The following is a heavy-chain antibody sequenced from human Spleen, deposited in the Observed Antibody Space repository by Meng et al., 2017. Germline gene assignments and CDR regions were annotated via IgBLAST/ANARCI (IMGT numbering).Heavy chain of an antibody. J-gene: IGHJ4*02. CDR3: ARGPTTMAHDFDY. CDR1: GGSFSDYY. Sequence: QGQVHQGGEGLVKPSENLSLTGAVYGGSFSDYYWSWIRQPPGKGLEWIGEINHSGSTNYNPSLESRATISVDTSQNNLSLKLSSVTAADSAVYYCARGPTTMAHDFDYWGQGTLVTVSS. D-gene: IGHD4-11*01. CDR2: INHSGST. V-gene: IGHV4-34*01.